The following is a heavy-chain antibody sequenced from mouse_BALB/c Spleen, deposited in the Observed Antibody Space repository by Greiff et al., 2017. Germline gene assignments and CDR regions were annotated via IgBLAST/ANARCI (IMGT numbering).Heavy chain of an antibody. Sequence: EVQLVESGPELVKPGASVKMSCKASGYTFTSYVMHWVKQKPGQGLEWIGYINPYNDGTKYNEKFKGKATLTSDKSSSTAYMELSSLTSEDTAVYYCARSGGNPSFDYWGQGTTLTVSS. D-gene: IGHD2-1*01. CDR1: GYTFTSYV. CDR3: ARSGGNPSFDY. CDR2: INPYNDGT. V-gene: IGHV1-14*01. J-gene: IGHJ2*01.